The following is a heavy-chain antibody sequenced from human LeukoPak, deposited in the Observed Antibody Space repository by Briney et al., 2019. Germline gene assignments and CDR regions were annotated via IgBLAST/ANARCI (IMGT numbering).Heavy chain of an antibody. CDR3: ARAMTTVTTLDY. CDR1: GYTFTSYG. V-gene: IGHV1-18*01. J-gene: IGHJ4*02. D-gene: IGHD4-17*01. CDR2: ISAYNGNT. Sequence: ASVEVSCKASGYTFTSYGISWVRQAPGQGLEWMGWISAYNGNTNYAQKLQGRVTMTTDTSTSTAYMELRSLRSDDTAVYYCARAMTTVTTLDYWGQGTLVTVSS.